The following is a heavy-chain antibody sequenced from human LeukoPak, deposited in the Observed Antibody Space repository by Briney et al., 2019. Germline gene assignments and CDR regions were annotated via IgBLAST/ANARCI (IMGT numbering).Heavy chain of an antibody. J-gene: IGHJ5*02. Sequence: SETLSLTCTVSGGSMSSFYWSWIRQPQGRGLEWVGYMYYRGRTNYNPSLKSRVTISVDATKNQISLNLTSVTAADTAVYYCARGFSEEGWFDPWGPGTLVTVSS. V-gene: IGHV4-59*01. CDR2: MYYRGRT. CDR3: ARGFSEEGWFDP. CDR1: GGSMSSFY.